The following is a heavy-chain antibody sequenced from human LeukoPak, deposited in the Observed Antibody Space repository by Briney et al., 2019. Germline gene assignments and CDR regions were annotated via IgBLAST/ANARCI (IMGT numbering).Heavy chain of an antibody. CDR3: ARDLTGGWPDY. J-gene: IGHJ4*02. Sequence: ASVKVSCKASGYTFTSYYMHWVRQAPGQGLEWMGIINPSGGSTSYAQKFQGRVTMTRDTSTSTVYMELSSLRSEDTVVYYCARDLTGGWPDYWGQGTLVTVSS. CDR1: GYTFTSYY. D-gene: IGHD6-19*01. CDR2: INPSGGST. V-gene: IGHV1-46*01.